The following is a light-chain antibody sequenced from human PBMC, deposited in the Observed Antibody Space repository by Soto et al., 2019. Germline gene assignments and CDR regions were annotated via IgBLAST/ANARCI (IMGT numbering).Light chain of an antibody. Sequence: DIQMTQSPSSLSASVGDRVTITCRASQGIGNDLGWYQQKPGKAPKRLIYAASNLQSVVPSSFRGSKSGTEFTLTIISLQPEDSATYSCQQYNSSPLTFGGGTKVEVK. J-gene: IGKJ4*01. V-gene: IGKV1-17*01. CDR2: AAS. CDR3: QQYNSSPLT. CDR1: QGIGND.